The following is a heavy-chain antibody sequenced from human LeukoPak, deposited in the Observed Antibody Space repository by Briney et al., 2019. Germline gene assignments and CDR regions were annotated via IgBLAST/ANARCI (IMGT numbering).Heavy chain of an antibody. Sequence: PGGSLRLSCAASGFSFSSYWMSWVRQAPGKGLEWVANIQQHGSEKYYVDSVKGRATLSRDNANNSLYLQMNSLRAEDTAVYYCARAGTYSSGQSLDYWGQGTLVTVPS. D-gene: IGHD6-25*01. CDR2: IQQHGSEK. CDR3: ARAGTYSSGQSLDY. V-gene: IGHV3-7*01. CDR1: GFSFSSYW. J-gene: IGHJ4*02.